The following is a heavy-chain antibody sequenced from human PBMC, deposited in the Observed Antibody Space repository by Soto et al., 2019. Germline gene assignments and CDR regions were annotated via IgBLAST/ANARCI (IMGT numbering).Heavy chain of an antibody. D-gene: IGHD2-2*01. CDR3: ARDLGLDLESSRSPLSYSGMDV. J-gene: IGHJ6*04. Sequence: QVQLVESGGGLVKPGGSLRLSCAASGFTFSDYYMNWIRQAPGKGLSWVSYITSSGRTTYYADSVKGRFTISRDNAKNSLYLQMNSLRAEDTAVSYCARDLGLDLESSRSPLSYSGMDVWGKGNTVTVSS. CDR1: GFTFSDYY. V-gene: IGHV3-11*01. CDR2: ITSSGRTT.